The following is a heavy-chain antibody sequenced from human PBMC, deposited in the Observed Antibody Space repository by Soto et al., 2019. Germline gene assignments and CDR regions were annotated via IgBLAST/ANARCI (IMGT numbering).Heavy chain of an antibody. CDR1: GFTFSSYG. CDR2: IWYDGSNK. D-gene: IGHD3-3*01. V-gene: IGHV3-33*01. Sequence: GGSLRLSCAASGFTFSSYGMHWVRQAPGKGLEWVAVIWYDGSNKYYADSVEGRFTISRDNSKNTLYLQMNSLRAEDTAVYYCARGGYYDFWSPNGGMDVWGQGTTVTVSS. CDR3: ARGGYYDFWSPNGGMDV. J-gene: IGHJ6*02.